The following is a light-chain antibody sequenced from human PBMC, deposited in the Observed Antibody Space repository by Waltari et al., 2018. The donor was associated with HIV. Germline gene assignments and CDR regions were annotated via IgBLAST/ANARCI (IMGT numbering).Light chain of an antibody. CDR1: QDITNY. J-gene: IGKJ4*01. Sequence: DIKMTQSPSSLSASVGDRVTITCQASQDITNYLNWYQQKPGKAPQLLIYDASNLETGVPSRFSGGGSGTDFTFTISSLQPEDIATYYCQHYDNLPLTFGGGTKVEIK. V-gene: IGKV1-33*01. CDR3: QHYDNLPLT. CDR2: DAS.